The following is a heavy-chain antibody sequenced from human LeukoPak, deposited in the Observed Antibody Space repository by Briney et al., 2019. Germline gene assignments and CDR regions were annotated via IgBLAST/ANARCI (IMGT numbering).Heavy chain of an antibody. V-gene: IGHV3-21*01. CDR1: GFTFSSYS. Sequence: GGSLRLSCAASGFTFSSYSMNWVRQAPGKGLEWVSSISSSSSYIYYADSVKGRFTISRDNAKNSLYLQMNSLRAEDTAVYYCARDGPNYGSGSYYFDHWGQGTLVTVSS. CDR3: ARDGPNYGSGSYYFDH. D-gene: IGHD3-10*01. J-gene: IGHJ4*02. CDR2: ISSSSSYI.